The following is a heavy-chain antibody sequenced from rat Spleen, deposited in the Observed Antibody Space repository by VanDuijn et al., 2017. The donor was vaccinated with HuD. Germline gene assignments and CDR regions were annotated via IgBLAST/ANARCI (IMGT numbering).Heavy chain of an antibody. CDR2: ISRGGST. CDR3: TGDRHSPGVMDA. J-gene: IGHJ4*01. CDR1: GFSLTSYH. D-gene: IGHD1-4*01. V-gene: IGHV2S12*01. Sequence: QVQLKESGPGLVQPPQTLSLTCTLSGFSLTSYHVSWVRQPPGKGLEWIAAISRGGSTYYNSALKSRLSIRRDTSKSQIFLKMNGLQTEDTAIYFCTGDRHSPGVMDAWGQGASVTVSS.